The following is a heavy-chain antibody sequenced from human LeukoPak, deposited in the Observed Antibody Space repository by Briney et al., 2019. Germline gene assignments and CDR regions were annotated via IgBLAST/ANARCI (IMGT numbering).Heavy chain of an antibody. J-gene: IGHJ4*02. CDR1: GSTFSDYS. CDR2: VGISSGNT. V-gene: IGHV3-48*04. Sequence: GGSLRVSCGASGSTFSDYSVNWVRQAPGKWMEWISYVGISSGNTKYAASVKGRFTISGDSAKNSVFLQMNNLRVEDTAVYYCARDHRYAFDNWGQGTMVTVSS. CDR3: ARDHRYAFDN. D-gene: IGHD5-12*01.